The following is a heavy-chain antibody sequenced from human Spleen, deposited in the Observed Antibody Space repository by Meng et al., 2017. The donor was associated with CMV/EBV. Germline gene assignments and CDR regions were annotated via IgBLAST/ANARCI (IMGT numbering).Heavy chain of an antibody. J-gene: IGHJ5*02. Sequence: VLRLQSGAGLVKQSPTPSFPCTAAAGATISGDYYWSCIRPPPGEGLEWSGFNYYSGSTYYPPSMKSRVTISVDTTKKQFPLKLCVATAAAAILYYGGRPLPVQTGWLDPWGQGTLVTVSS. CDR3: GRPLPVQTGWLDP. D-gene: IGHD3-9*01. CDR2: NYYSGST. V-gene: IGHV4-30-4*08. CDR1: AGATISGDYY.